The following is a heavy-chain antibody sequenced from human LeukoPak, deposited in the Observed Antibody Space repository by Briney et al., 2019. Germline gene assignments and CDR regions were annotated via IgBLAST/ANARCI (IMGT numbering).Heavy chain of an antibody. Sequence: SETLSLTCTVSGGSISSYYWSWIRQPAGKGLEWIGRIYTSGSTNYNPSLESRVTMSVDTSKNQFSLKLSSVTAADTAVYYCARDRHIVVVTARRGNWFDPWGQGTLVTVSS. V-gene: IGHV4-4*07. J-gene: IGHJ5*02. D-gene: IGHD2-21*02. CDR1: GGSISSYY. CDR2: IYTSGST. CDR3: ARDRHIVVVTARRGNWFDP.